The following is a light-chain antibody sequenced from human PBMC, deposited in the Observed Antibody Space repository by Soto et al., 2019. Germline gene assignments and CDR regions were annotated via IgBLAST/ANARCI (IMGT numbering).Light chain of an antibody. Sequence: DIQMTPSSSTLSAAVGDRVAITFRASQRISNWLAWYQQKPGKAPKVLIHKASSLESGVPSRFSGSGSGTEFTLTISSLQPDHFATYYCQHYNIYSWTFGQGTKVDIK. CDR2: KAS. J-gene: IGKJ1*01. CDR3: QHYNIYSWT. CDR1: QRISNW. V-gene: IGKV1-5*03.